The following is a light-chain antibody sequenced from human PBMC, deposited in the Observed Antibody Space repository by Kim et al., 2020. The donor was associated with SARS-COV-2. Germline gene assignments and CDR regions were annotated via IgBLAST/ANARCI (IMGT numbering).Light chain of an antibody. V-gene: IGLV2-8*01. CDR3: SSYAGSNNPV. Sequence: GHSVTIAYTGTSSDVGCYNYVSWYQHHPGKAPKRMIYEVSKRPSGVPDRFSGSKSGNTASLTVSGLQAEDEADYYCSSYAGSNNPVFGGGTQLTFL. J-gene: IGLJ3*02. CDR1: SSDVGCYNY. CDR2: EVS.